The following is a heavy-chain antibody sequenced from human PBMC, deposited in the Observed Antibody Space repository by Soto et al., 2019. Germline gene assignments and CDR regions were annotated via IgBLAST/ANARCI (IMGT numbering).Heavy chain of an antibody. J-gene: IGHJ4*02. V-gene: IGHV1-18*04. Sequence: ASVKVSCKASGYTFTSDGISWVRQAPGQGLEWMGWISAYNGDTNYAQKLQGRVTMTTDTSTSTAYMELRSLRSDDTAVYYCARDGVEYDSSGYPFDYWGQGTLVTVSS. CDR3: ARDGVEYDSSGYPFDY. CDR2: ISAYNGDT. D-gene: IGHD3-22*01. CDR1: GYTFTSDG.